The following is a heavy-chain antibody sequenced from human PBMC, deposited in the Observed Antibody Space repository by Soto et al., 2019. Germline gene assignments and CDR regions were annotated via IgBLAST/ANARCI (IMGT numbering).Heavy chain of an antibody. CDR2: IYWNDDK. J-gene: IGHJ6*02. D-gene: IGHD3-3*01. V-gene: IGHV2-5*01. CDR3: AHRRGDFWSGYYQFYGMDV. Sequence: QITLKESGPTLVKPTQTLTLTCTFSGFSLSTSGVGVGWIRQPPGKALEWLALIYWNDDKRYSPSLKSRLTITKDTSKNQVVLTMTNMDPVDTATYYRAHRRGDFWSGYYQFYGMDVWGQGTTVTVSS. CDR1: GFSLSTSGVG.